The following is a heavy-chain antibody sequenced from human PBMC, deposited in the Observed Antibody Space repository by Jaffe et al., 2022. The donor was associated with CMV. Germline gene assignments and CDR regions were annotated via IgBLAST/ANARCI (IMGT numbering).Heavy chain of an antibody. CDR3: ARGGLRAASRGQWSRLNHFDY. CDR2: IYYSGST. V-gene: IGHV4-39*01. Sequence: QLQLQESGPGLVKPSETLSLTCTVSGGSISSSSYYWGWIRQPPGKGLEWIGSIYYSGSTYYNPSLKSRVTISVDTSKNQFSLKLSSVTAADTAVYYCARGGLRAASRGQWSRLNHFDYWGQGTLVTVSS. J-gene: IGHJ4*02. CDR1: GGSISSSSYY. D-gene: IGHD2-8*01.